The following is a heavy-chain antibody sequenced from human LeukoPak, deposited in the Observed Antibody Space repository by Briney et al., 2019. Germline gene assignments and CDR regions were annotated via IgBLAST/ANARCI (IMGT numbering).Heavy chain of an antibody. CDR3: ARVDDYGDYYFDS. V-gene: IGHV3-48*02. J-gene: IGHJ4*02. Sequence: PGGSLRLSCAASGLTFSRYSMNWVHQAPGKGLEWVSYISGSSGSIHYADSVKGRFTISRDNAQNSLYLQMNSLRDEDTAVYYCARVDDYGDYYFDSWGQGTLVTVSS. D-gene: IGHD4-17*01. CDR1: GLTFSRYS. CDR2: ISGSSGSI.